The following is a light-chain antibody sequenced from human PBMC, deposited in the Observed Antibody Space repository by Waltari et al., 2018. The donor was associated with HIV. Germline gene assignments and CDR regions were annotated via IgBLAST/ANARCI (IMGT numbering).Light chain of an antibody. CDR2: VAS. Sequence: DIVMTQSPLSLPVTTGEPASISCRSSQRPLHSSGYNSLDWNLQRPGETPQLLIDVASTRASGFPDRFSASVSGTVVTLKISTVEAQDVGVYYCMLALQSPQTFGQGTKVEIK. J-gene: IGKJ1*01. CDR3: MLALQSPQT. CDR1: QRPLHSSGYNS. V-gene: IGKV2-28*01.